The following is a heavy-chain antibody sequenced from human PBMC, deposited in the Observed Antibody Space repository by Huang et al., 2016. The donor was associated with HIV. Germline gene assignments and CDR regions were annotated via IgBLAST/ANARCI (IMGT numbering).Heavy chain of an antibody. CDR2: SSSSSNSK. CDR1: GFPFGDFN. D-gene: IGHD2-15*01. J-gene: IGHJ4*02. CDR3: ARESCSGGTCYLFDF. Sequence: EVQLVESGGGLVQPGTSLRLSCAASGFPFGDFNMTWVRQAPGKVLEWISYSSSSSNSKLYADSVKGRFTISRDNARNSLYLQLKSLRVEDTAVYYCARESCSGGTCYLFDFWGQGVLVTVSS. V-gene: IGHV3-48*04.